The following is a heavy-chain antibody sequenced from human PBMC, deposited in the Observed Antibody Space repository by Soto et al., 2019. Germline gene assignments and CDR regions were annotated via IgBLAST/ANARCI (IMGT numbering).Heavy chain of an antibody. V-gene: IGHV4-4*02. J-gene: IGHJ4*02. CDR3: SSRVGATLVDV. CDR1: GASISSTTSNW. CDR2: IYHSGST. Sequence: QVQLQESGPGLVRPSGTLSLTCAVSGASISSTTSNWWSWVRQPPGKGLEWIGEIYHSGSTNYNPSHTSRVTMAVYKPKNQSSRSVSSVTAADTAVCYCSSRVGATLVDVWGQGTLVTVSS. D-gene: IGHD1-26*01.